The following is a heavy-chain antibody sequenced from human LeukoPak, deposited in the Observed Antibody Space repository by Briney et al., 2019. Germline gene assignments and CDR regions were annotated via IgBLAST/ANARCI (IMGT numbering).Heavy chain of an antibody. V-gene: IGHV4-34*01. Sequence: SSETLSLTCAVYGGSFSGYYWSWIRQPPGKGLEWIGEINHSGSISYNPSLKSRVTISVDTSKNQFSLKLSSVTAADTAVYYCVRHRQGLTYDYWGQGTLVTVSS. D-gene: IGHD3-9*01. CDR2: INHSGSI. J-gene: IGHJ4*02. CDR3: VRHRQGLTYDY. CDR1: GGSFSGYY.